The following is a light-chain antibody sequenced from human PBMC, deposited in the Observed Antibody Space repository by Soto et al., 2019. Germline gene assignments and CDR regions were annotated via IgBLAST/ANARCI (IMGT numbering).Light chain of an antibody. Sequence: EILLTQCPRILCMSXRERATLSXXXSQSVSSSYLAWYQQKPGQAPRLLIYGASSRATDIPDRFSGSGSGTDFTLTISRLEPEDFAVYYCQQYGSSPWTFGQGTKVDI. J-gene: IGKJ1*01. V-gene: IGKV3-20*01. CDR1: QSVSSSY. CDR3: QQYGSSPWT. CDR2: GAS.